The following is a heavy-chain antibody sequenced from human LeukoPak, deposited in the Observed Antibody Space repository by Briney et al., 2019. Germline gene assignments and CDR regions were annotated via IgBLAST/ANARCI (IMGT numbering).Heavy chain of an antibody. Sequence: GASVKVSCKTSGYTFTTYGISWVRQAPGQGLEWMGWISGFNGNTNYAQKLQGRVTLTTDTSTSTAYMELRSLRSDDTAVYYCARDGGYTYGRPDYWGRGTLVIVSS. D-gene: IGHD5-18*01. CDR3: ARDGGYTYGRPDY. CDR2: ISGFNGNT. V-gene: IGHV1-18*01. J-gene: IGHJ4*02. CDR1: GYTFTTYG.